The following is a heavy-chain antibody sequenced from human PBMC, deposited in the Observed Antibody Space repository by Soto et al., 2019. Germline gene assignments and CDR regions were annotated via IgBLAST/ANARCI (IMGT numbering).Heavy chain of an antibody. CDR3: ATASGTMAKIDY. D-gene: IGHD3-10*01. J-gene: IGHJ4*02. CDR2: IYYSGST. Sequence: QVQLQESGPGLVKPSQTLSLTCTVSGGSISSGGYYWSWIRQHPGKGLGWIGYIYYSGSTYYNPSLKCRVTIPLDTSKNQFSQKLSSVSAADTAVYYCATASGTMAKIDYWGQGTLLTVSS. CDR1: GGSISSGGYY. V-gene: IGHV4-31*03.